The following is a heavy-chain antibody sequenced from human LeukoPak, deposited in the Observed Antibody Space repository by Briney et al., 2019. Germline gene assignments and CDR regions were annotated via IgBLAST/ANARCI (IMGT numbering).Heavy chain of an antibody. CDR1: GGSISSGSYY. V-gene: IGHV4-61*02. J-gene: IGHJ4*02. D-gene: IGHD2-15*01. CDR2: IYTSGST. CDR3: AGDID. Sequence: SETLSLTCTVSGGSISSGSYYWRWIRQPAGKGLEWIGRIYTSGSTNYNPSLKSRVTISVDTSKNQFSLKLSSVTAADTAVYYCAGDIDWGQGTLVTVSS.